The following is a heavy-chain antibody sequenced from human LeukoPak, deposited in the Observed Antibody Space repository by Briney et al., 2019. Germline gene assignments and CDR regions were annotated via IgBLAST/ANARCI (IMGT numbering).Heavy chain of an antibody. J-gene: IGHJ5*02. CDR3: ASDYYDSSGYPNWFDP. CDR2: IYYSGST. V-gene: IGHV4-39*01. D-gene: IGHD3-22*01. CDR1: GGSISSSSYY. Sequence: SETLSLTCTVSGGSISSSSYYWGWIRQPPGKGLEWIGRIYYSGSTYYNLSLKSRVTISVDTSKNQFSLKLSSVTAADTAVYYCASDYYDSSGYPNWFDPWGQGTLVTVSS.